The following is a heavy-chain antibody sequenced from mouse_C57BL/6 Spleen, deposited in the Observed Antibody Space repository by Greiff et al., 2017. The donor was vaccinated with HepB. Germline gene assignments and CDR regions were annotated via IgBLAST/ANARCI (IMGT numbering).Heavy chain of an antibody. Sequence: EVMLVESEGGLVQPGSSMKLSCTASGFTFSDYYMAWVRQVPEKGLEWVANINYDGSSTCYLDSLKSRFIISRDNAKNILYLQMSSLKSEDTATYYCAREGSYAMDYWGQGTSVTVSS. CDR1: GFTFSDYY. J-gene: IGHJ4*01. CDR2: INYDGSST. V-gene: IGHV5-16*01. D-gene: IGHD3-2*02. CDR3: AREGSYAMDY.